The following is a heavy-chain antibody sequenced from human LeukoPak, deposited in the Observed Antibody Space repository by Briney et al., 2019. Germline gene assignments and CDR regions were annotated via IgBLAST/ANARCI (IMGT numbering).Heavy chain of an antibody. CDR1: GFAFSIYE. V-gene: IGHV3-48*03. CDR2: ISTTGKTM. Sequence: PGGSLRLSCAASGFAFSIYEMNWVRQAPGKGLEWVSYISTTGKTMYYADSVKGRFTISRDNARNSLYLQMDSLRVDDTAVYYCARDDNYVHGTTDSWGQGTLVTVSS. CDR3: ARDDNYVHGTTDS. J-gene: IGHJ4*02. D-gene: IGHD5-24*01.